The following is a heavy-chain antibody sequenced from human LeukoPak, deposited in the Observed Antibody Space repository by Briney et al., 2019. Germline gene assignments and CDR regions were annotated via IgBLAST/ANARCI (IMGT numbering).Heavy chain of an antibody. V-gene: IGHV4-39*01. CDR1: GGSISSSSYY. CDR2: IYYSGST. D-gene: IGHD6-19*01. J-gene: IGHJ4*02. CDR3: ARLLATYSRGHDY. Sequence: PSETLSLTCTVSGGSISSSSYYWGWIRQPPGKGLEWIGSIYYSGSTYYNPSLKSRVTISVDTSKNQFSLKLSSVTAADTAVYYCARLLATYSRGHDYWGQGTLVTVSS.